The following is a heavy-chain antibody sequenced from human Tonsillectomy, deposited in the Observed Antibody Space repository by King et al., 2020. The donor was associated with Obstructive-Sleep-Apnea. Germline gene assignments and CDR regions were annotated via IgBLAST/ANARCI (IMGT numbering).Heavy chain of an antibody. Sequence: QLVQSGGGLVKPGGSLRLSCAASGFTFSTYSMTWVRQAPGKGLEWVSSISSSRSYIYYADSVKGRFTISRDNAKNSLYLQMNSLRAEDTAVYYCAREKGFGDSKSYGMDVWGQGTTVTVSS. CDR3: AREKGFGDSKSYGMDV. V-gene: IGHV3-21*01. J-gene: IGHJ6*02. CDR2: ISSSRSYI. CDR1: GFTFSTYS. D-gene: IGHD3-10*01.